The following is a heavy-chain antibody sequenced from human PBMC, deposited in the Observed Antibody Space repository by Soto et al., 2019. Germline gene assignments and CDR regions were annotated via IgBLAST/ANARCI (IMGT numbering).Heavy chain of an antibody. D-gene: IGHD3-9*01. CDR1: GYTFTGYY. CDR3: ARAIQGLVTGYYIGGGMDV. J-gene: IGHJ6*02. CDR2: INPNSGGT. Sequence: QVQLVQSGAEVKKPGASVKVSCKASGYTFTGYYMHWVRQAPGQGLEWMGWINPNSGGTNYAQKFQGWVTMTRDTSISTAYMELSRLRSDDTAVYYCARAIQGLVTGYYIGGGMDVWGQGTTVTVSS. V-gene: IGHV1-2*04.